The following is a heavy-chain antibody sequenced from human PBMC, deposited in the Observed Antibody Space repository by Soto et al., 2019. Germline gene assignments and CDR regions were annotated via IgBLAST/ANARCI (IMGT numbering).Heavy chain of an antibody. J-gene: IGHJ5*02. CDR2: IKVYNGDR. CDR1: GYSFTKHG. V-gene: IGHV1-18*01. D-gene: IGHD2-21*02. CDR3: ERLQLGGDRMLNWFDP. Sequence: ASVKVSCKAQGYSFTKHGIGWVRQAPGHGLEWMGLIKVYNGDRKVAQKFQDRVSMTTDTATDTAYTELKTLRSGDTDVYYCERLQLGGDRMLNWFDPWGQGTLVIVS.